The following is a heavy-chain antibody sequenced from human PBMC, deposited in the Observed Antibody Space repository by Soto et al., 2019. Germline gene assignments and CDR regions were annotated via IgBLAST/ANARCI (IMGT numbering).Heavy chain of an antibody. CDR1: GFPFSTYA. Sequence: QVQLVESGGGVVQPGRSLRLSCAASGFPFSTYALHWVRQAPGKGLEWVAVIQYDGSNENYADSVRGRFIISRDNSKNTLYLQMNSLRAEDTAVYYCARDGDRSMLDPYYLDYWGQGTLVTVSS. D-gene: IGHD5-18*01. V-gene: IGHV3-33*01. CDR3: ARDGDRSMLDPYYLDY. CDR2: IQYDGSNE. J-gene: IGHJ4*02.